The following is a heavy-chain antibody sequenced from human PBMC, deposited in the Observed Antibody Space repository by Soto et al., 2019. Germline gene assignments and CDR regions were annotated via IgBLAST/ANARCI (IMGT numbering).Heavy chain of an antibody. CDR3: AKDEYYYSRSGYYIFDS. V-gene: IGHV3-30*18. CDR2: ISHDGTNK. D-gene: IGHD3-22*01. Sequence: GGSLRLSCEVSGFTFSAYGMHWIRQAPCKGLEWVAAISHDGTNKNYGDSVKGRFTISRDNSKKTLYLQMNSLRPEDTALYYCAKDEYYYSRSGYYIFDSWGQGTLVTVSS. CDR1: GFTFSAYG. J-gene: IGHJ4*02.